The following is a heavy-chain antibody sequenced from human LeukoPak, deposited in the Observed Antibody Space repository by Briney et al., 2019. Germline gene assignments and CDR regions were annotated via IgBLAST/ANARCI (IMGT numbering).Heavy chain of an antibody. V-gene: IGHV1-24*01. CDR2: FDPEDGET. CDR3: ATWSVPRYSSGLFG. Sequence: ASVKVSCKVSGYTLTELSMHWVRQAPGKGLEWMGGFDPEDGETIYAQKFQGRVTMTEDTSTDTAYMELSSLRSEDTTVYYRATWSVPRYSSGLFGWGQETLVTVSS. CDR1: GYTLTELS. J-gene: IGHJ4*02. D-gene: IGHD6-19*01.